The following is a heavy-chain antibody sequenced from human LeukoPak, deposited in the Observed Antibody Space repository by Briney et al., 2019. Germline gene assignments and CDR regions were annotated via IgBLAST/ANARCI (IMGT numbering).Heavy chain of an antibody. J-gene: IGHJ3*02. CDR1: GFTVSSNY. D-gene: IGHD4-23*01. CDR3: ARATAIYGGNSAAFDI. V-gene: IGHV3-66*01. Sequence: PGGSLRLSCAASGFTVSSNYMSWVRRAPGKGLEWVSVIYSGGSTYYADSVKGRFTISRDNSKNTLYLQMNSLRAEDTAVYYCARATAIYGGNSAAFDIWGQGTMVTVSS. CDR2: IYSGGST.